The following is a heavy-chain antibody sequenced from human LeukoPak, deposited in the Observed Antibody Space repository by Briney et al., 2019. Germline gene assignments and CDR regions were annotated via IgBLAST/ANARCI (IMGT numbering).Heavy chain of an antibody. CDR3: AMIKEG. CDR2: ISSDGSNT. D-gene: IGHD3-22*01. J-gene: IGHJ4*02. Sequence: PGGSLRLSCAASGFTFSNYWMHWVRQVPGRGLVWVSRISSDGSNTIYAESVKGRFTISRDNAKNTLYLQMNSLRAEDTAVYYCAMIKEGWGQGTLVTVSS. V-gene: IGHV3-74*01. CDR1: GFTFSNYW.